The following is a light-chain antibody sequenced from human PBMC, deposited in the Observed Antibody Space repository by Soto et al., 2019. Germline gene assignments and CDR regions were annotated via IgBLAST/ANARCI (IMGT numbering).Light chain of an antibody. CDR1: QSVSSN. CDR3: QQYNKWPLFT. CDR2: GAS. J-gene: IGKJ3*01. Sequence: EVVMTQSPATLSVSPGERATLSCRASQSVSSNLAWYQLRPGQAPRLLIYGASTRATGIPARFSGSGSGTEFTLTIICLQSEDFALYYCQQYNKWPLFTFGPGTRVDI. V-gene: IGKV3-15*01.